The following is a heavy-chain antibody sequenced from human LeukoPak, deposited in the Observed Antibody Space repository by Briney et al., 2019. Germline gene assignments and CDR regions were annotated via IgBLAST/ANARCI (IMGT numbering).Heavy chain of an antibody. Sequence: GGSLRLSCAASGFTFSSYSMNWVRQAPGKGLEWVSSISSSGSYIYYADSVKGRFTISRDNAKNSLYLQMNSLRAEDTAVYYCARAVVVAATYYYYGMDVWGQGTTVTVSS. J-gene: IGHJ6*02. CDR3: ARAVVVAATYYYYGMDV. CDR2: ISSSGSYI. V-gene: IGHV3-21*01. D-gene: IGHD2-15*01. CDR1: GFTFSSYS.